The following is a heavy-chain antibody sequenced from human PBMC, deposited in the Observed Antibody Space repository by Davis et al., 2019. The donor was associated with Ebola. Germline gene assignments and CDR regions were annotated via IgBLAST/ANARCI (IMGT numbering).Heavy chain of an antibody. CDR3: ARGVVVPAAHWYLWFDP. J-gene: IGHJ5*02. CDR1: GGTFSSYA. D-gene: IGHD2-2*01. CDR2: IIPIFGTA. V-gene: IGHV1-69*13. Sequence: SVKVSCKASGGTFSSYAISWVRQAPGQGLEWMGGIIPIFGTANYAQKFQGRVTITADESTSTAYMELSSLRSEDTAVYYCARGVVVPAAHWYLWFDPWGQGTLVTVSS.